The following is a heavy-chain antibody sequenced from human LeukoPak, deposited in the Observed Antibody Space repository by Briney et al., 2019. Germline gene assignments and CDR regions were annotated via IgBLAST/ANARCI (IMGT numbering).Heavy chain of an antibody. D-gene: IGHD3-3*01. CDR1: GFTFSSYA. J-gene: IGHJ4*02. CDR2: ISYDGSNK. V-gene: IGHV3-30*04. Sequence: PGGSLRLSCAASGFTFSSYAMHWVRQAPGKGLEWVAVISYDGSNKYYADSVKGRFTISRDNSKNTLYLQMNSLRAEDTAVYYCARERGGNTIFGVVIIPGYFDYWGQGTLVTVSS. CDR3: ARERGGNTIFGVVIIPGYFDY.